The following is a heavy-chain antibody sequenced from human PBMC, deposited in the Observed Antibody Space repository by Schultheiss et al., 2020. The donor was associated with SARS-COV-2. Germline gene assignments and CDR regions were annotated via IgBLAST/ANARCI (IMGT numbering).Heavy chain of an antibody. CDR3: ARSPFEIFGVVISYFDY. D-gene: IGHD3-3*01. CDR1: GGSISSGGYY. J-gene: IGHJ4*02. V-gene: IGHV4-31*01. Sequence: SETLSLTCTVSGGSISSGGYYWSWIRQHPGKGLEWIGYIYYSGSTYYNPSLKSLVTISVDTSKNQFSLKLSSVTAADTAVYYCARSPFEIFGVVISYFDYWGQGTLVTVSS. CDR2: IYYSGST.